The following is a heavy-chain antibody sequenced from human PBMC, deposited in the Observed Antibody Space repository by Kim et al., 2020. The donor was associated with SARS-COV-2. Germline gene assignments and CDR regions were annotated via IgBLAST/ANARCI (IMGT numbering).Heavy chain of an antibody. D-gene: IGHD2-2*01. Sequence: ASVKVSCKASGYTFTSYGISWVRQAPGQGLEWMGWISAYNGNTNYAQKLQGRVTMTTDTSTSTAYMELRSLRSDDTAVYYCARDGAYIVVVPAATRNWFDPWGQGTLVTVSS. CDR2: ISAYNGNT. V-gene: IGHV1-18*01. CDR1: GYTFTSYG. J-gene: IGHJ5*02. CDR3: ARDGAYIVVVPAATRNWFDP.